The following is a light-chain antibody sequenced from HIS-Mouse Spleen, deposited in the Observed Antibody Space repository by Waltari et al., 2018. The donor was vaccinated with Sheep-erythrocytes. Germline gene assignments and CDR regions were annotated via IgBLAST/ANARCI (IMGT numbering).Light chain of an antibody. V-gene: IGLV2-23*01. J-gene: IGLJ3*02. CDR3: CSYAGSSTPWV. CDR1: SSDVGSYNL. CDR2: EGS. Sequence: QSALTQPASVSGSPGQSITISFTGTSSDVGSYNLVSWYQQHPGKAPKLMINEGSKRPSGVSNRFSGSKSGNTASLTISGLQAEDEADYYCCSYAGSSTPWVFGGGTKLTVL.